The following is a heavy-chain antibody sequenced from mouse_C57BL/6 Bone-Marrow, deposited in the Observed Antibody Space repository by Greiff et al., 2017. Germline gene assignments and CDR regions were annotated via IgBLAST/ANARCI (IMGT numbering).Heavy chain of an antibody. Sequence: EVKLMESGGGLVKPGGSLKLSCAASGFTFSSYAMSWVRQTPEKRLEWVATISDGGSYTYYPDNVKGRVTISRDNAKNNLYLQMSHLKSEDTAMYYCARDNYWYFDVWGTGTTVTVTS. CDR2: ISDGGSYT. J-gene: IGHJ1*03. V-gene: IGHV5-4*01. CDR3: ARDNYWYFDV. CDR1: GFTFSSYA.